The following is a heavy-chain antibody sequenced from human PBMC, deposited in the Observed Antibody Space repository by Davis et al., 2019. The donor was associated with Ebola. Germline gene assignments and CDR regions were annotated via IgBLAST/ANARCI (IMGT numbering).Heavy chain of an antibody. CDR3: VRGGSGWYFPSDY. CDR2: TYYRSRWYS. Sequence: HSQTLSLTCAISGDSVSSNSAAWNWIRQSPSRGLEWLGRTYYRSRWYSDYAESMKGRIAISPDTSKNQFSLQVNSVTPEDTAVYYCVRGGSGWYFPSDYWGQGTLVTVSS. D-gene: IGHD6-19*01. V-gene: IGHV6-1*01. CDR1: GDSVSSNSAA. J-gene: IGHJ4*02.